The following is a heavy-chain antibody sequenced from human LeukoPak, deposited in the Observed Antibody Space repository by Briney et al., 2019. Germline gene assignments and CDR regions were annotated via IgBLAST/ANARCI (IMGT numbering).Heavy chain of an antibody. CDR1: GFTFSNAW. D-gene: IGHD3-22*01. V-gene: IGHV3-15*01. CDR2: IKSKTDGGTT. Sequence: GGSLRLSCAASGFTFSNAWMSWVRQAPGKGLEWVGRIKSKTDGGTTDYAAPVKGRFTISRDDSKNTLYLQMNSLKTEDTAVYYCTTAPWITMIVVVIPDAVDIWGQGTMVTVSS. CDR3: TTAPWITMIVVVIPDAVDI. J-gene: IGHJ3*02.